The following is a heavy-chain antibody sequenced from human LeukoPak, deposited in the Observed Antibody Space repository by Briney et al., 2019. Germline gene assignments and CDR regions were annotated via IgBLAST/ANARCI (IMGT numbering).Heavy chain of an antibody. D-gene: IGHD5-18*01. Sequence: ASVKVSFKASGYTFTGCWMHWVRHSPGQGLERMGWINLNSGGTNYEQKFQGRVTMTRDTSISTAYMELSRLRSDDTAVDYCARGGGDDGYSYGYGWFDPWGRGTLVTDSS. CDR1: GYTFTGCW. J-gene: IGHJ5*02. V-gene: IGHV1-2*02. CDR3: ARGGGDDGYSYGYGWFDP. CDR2: INLNSGGT.